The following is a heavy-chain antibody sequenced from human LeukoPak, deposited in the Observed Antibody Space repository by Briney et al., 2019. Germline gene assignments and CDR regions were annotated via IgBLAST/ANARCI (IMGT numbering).Heavy chain of an antibody. CDR3: ARILARQLTSFSDSTPYFYYYIDV. Sequence: SETLSLTCSVSRGSIDSTNYYWAWIRQPPGKGLEWIGTIFYSGTSHSNPSLRSRLTMSVDTSRNQFSMNLRSLTAADTAVYYCARILARQLTSFSDSTPYFYYYIDVWGNGTAVSVSS. CDR1: RGSIDSTNYY. J-gene: IGHJ6*03. CDR2: IFYSGTS. D-gene: IGHD2/OR15-2a*01. V-gene: IGHV4-39*07.